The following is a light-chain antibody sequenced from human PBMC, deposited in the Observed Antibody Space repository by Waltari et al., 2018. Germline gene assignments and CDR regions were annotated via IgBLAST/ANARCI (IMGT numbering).Light chain of an antibody. Sequence: QSALTQPASVSGSPGQSITISCPGTDRDVGAYEFVSWYQQPPGKAPHLIIYEVSNRPSGISNRFSASKSGNTASLTISGLQAEDEADYYCSSYTTSSAPGVFGTGTRVTVL. J-gene: IGLJ1*01. V-gene: IGLV2-14*01. CDR2: EVS. CDR1: DRDVGAYEF. CDR3: SSYTTSSAPGV.